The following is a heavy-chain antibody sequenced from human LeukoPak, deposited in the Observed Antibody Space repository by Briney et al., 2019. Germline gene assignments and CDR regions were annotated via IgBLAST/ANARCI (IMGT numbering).Heavy chain of an antibody. J-gene: IGHJ4*02. Sequence: PSETLSLTCTVSGGSISSYSWSWVRQPPGRGLEWIGYIYYSGSTTYNPSLKSRLTISLDTSKNQFSLKLNSVTAADTAVYYCAGDYTLRSYRFDYWGQGTLVTVSS. CDR2: IYYSGST. CDR1: GGSISSYS. CDR3: AGDYTLRSYRFDY. V-gene: IGHV4-59*12. D-gene: IGHD3-10*01.